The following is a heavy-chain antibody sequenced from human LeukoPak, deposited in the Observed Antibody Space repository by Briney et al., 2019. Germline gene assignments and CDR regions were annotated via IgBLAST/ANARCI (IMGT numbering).Heavy chain of an antibody. V-gene: IGHV3-30*18. CDR2: ISYDGSNK. J-gene: IGHJ4*02. Sequence: PGRSLRLSCAASGFTFSSYGMHWVRQAPGRGLEWVAVISYDGSNKYYADSVKGRFTISRDNSKNTLYLQMNSLRAEDTAVYYCAKAYSSGLLHYFDYWGQGTLVTVSS. CDR3: AKAYSSGLLHYFDY. CDR1: GFTFSSYG. D-gene: IGHD6-19*01.